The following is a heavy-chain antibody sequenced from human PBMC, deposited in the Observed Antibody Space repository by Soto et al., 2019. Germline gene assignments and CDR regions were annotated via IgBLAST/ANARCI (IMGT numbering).Heavy chain of an antibody. CDR1: GFTFSSYA. CDR2: ISYDGSNK. D-gene: IGHD2-21*02. J-gene: IGHJ4*02. CDR3: AREGCGGDCYHHFDY. Sequence: QVQLVESGGGVVQPGRSLRLSCAASGFTFSSYAMHWVRQAPGKGLEWVAVISYDGSNKYYAESVKGLFTISRDNSKNTLYRQMNSLRAEDTAVYYCAREGCGGDCYHHFDYWGQGTLVTVSS. V-gene: IGHV3-30-3*01.